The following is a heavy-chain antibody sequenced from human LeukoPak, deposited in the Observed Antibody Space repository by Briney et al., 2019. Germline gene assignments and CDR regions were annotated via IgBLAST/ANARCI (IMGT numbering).Heavy chain of an antibody. CDR1: EYTFTGYY. Sequence: SVKVPCKTSEYTFTGYYMHWVRQAPGQGLEWMGWINPNSGGTNYAQKFQGRVTMTRDTSISTAYMELSRLRSDDTAVYYCARGLFHYDSSGYYYGFDYWGQGTLVTVSS. J-gene: IGHJ4*02. V-gene: IGHV1-2*02. D-gene: IGHD3-22*01. CDR3: ARGLFHYDSSGYYYGFDY. CDR2: INPNSGGT.